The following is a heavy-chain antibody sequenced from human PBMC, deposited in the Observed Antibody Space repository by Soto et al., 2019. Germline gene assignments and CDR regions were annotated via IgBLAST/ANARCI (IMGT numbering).Heavy chain of an antibody. CDR1: GYTFTGYY. CDR3: ARDADRWGSTIPSDNCFDP. D-gene: IGHD3-16*01. V-gene: IGHV1-2*02. J-gene: IGHJ5*02. CDR2: INPNSGGT. Sequence: QVQLVQSGAEVKKPGASVKVSCKASGYTFTGYYVHWVRQAPGQGLEWMGWINPNSGGTNFAQKFQGRVTMTRDTSLSTAYMELTGLTSDDTAVYYCARDADRWGSTIPSDNCFDPWGQGTMVTVSS.